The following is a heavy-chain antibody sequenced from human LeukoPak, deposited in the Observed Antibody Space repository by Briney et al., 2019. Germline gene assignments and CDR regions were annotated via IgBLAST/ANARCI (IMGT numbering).Heavy chain of an antibody. J-gene: IGHJ1*01. CDR3: ARDFQH. CDR2: IYTSGRT. V-gene: IGHV4-4*07. Sequence: SETLSLTCTVPGGSMSGYYWTWIRQPAGKGLEWIGLIYTSGRTNYNPSLRSRVTRSVDTSKSQVSLKLSSVTAAETAVYYCARDFQHWGQGTLVAASS. CDR1: GGSMSGYY.